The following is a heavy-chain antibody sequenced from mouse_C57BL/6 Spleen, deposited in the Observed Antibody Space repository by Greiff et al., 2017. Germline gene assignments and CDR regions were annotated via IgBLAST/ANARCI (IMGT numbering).Heavy chain of an antibody. CDR3: VKGYSKD. V-gene: IGHV1-9*01. D-gene: IGHD2-5*01. Sequence: QVQLQQPGTELVKPGASVKLSCKASGYTFTSYWIAWVKQRPGHGLEWIGEILPGSGSTNYNEKFKGKATFTADTSSNTAYMQLSSLTTEDSAIYYCVKGYSKDWGQGTLVTVSA. CDR2: ILPGSGST. J-gene: IGHJ3*01. CDR1: GYTFTSYW.